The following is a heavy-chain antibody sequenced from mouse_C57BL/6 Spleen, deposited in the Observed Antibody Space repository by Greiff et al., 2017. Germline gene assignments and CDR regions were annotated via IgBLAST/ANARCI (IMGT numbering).Heavy chain of an antibody. CDR3: ARDYYGSSYNFDY. CDR2: IDPSDSYT. Sequence: QVQLQQPGAELVRPGTSVKLSCKASGYTFTSYWMHWVKQRPGQGLEWIGVIDPSDSYTNYNQKFKGKATLTVDTSSSTAYMQLSSLTSEDSAVXYCARDYYGSSYNFDYWGQGTTLTVAS. CDR1: GYTFTSYW. D-gene: IGHD1-1*01. V-gene: IGHV1-59*01. J-gene: IGHJ2*01.